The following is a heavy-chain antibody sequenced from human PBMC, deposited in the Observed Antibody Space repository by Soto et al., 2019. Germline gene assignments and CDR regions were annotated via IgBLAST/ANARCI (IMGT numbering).Heavy chain of an antibody. D-gene: IGHD4-4*01. J-gene: IGHJ6*02. CDR1: GGSISSSSYY. V-gene: IGHV4-39*01. Sequence: SETLSLTCTVSGGSISSSSYYWGWIRQPPGKGLEWIGSIYYSGSTYYNPSLKSRVTISVDTSKNQFSLKLSSVTAADTAVYYCATNYAHYYYYGMDVWGQGTRVTVSS. CDR2: IYYSGST. CDR3: ATNYAHYYYYGMDV.